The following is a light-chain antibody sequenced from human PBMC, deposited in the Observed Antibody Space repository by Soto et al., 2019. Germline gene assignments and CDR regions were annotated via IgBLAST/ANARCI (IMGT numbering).Light chain of an antibody. J-gene: IGLJ3*02. Sequence: QSVLNQPASVSGSPGQSITISCTGTSSDVGGYNYVSWYQQHPGKAPKLMIYEVSNRPSGVSNRFSGSKSGNTASLTISGLQAEDEADYYCSSYTSSSTQLVFGGGTTLTVL. CDR3: SSYTSSSTQLV. CDR2: EVS. CDR1: SSDVGGYNY. V-gene: IGLV2-14*01.